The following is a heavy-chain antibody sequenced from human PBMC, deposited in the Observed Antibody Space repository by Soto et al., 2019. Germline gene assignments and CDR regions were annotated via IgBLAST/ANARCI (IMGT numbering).Heavy chain of an antibody. CDR2: INADYGNT. CDR3: ARCIQGDYYYGMDV. CDR1: GYTFYIHR. D-gene: IGHD5-18*01. J-gene: IGHJ6*02. V-gene: IGHV1-18*01. Sequence: QAQLVQSGAEVRKPGASVKVSWRASGYTFYIHRISWVRQAPGQGLEWMGRINADYGNTQYAQKFRGRVTMTTDTSTTTVYMELTNLRSDDPAVYYCARCIQGDYYYGMDVWGQGTTVTVSS.